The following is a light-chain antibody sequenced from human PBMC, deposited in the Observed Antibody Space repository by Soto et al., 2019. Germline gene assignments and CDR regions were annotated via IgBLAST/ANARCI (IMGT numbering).Light chain of an antibody. V-gene: IGKV3-20*01. CDR3: QQYGSSET. Sequence: EIVLTQSPGTLSLSPGGRATLSCRTSQIVSTNYLAWYQQKPGQAPRLLIYGASNRATGIPDRFSGSGSGTDFTLTINRLEPEDFAVYYCQQYGSSETFGQGTKLEIK. CDR1: QIVSTNY. J-gene: IGKJ2*01. CDR2: GAS.